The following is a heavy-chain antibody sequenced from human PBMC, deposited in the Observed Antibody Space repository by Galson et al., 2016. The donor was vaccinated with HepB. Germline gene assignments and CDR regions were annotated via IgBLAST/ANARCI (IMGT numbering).Heavy chain of an antibody. J-gene: IGHJ6*02. Sequence: SPRLSCAASGFSFSDYWMHWVRQPPGKAPVWLSRINSDGSNTNDAASVKGRFTISRDNTKNTLYLQMNSLRAEDTAIYDCATNGGETHKWLADSYYYYPMDVWGQGATGTVSS. CDR1: GFSFSDYW. V-gene: IGHV3-74*01. CDR2: INSDGSNT. D-gene: IGHD6-19*01. CDR3: ATNGGETHKWLADSYYYYPMDV.